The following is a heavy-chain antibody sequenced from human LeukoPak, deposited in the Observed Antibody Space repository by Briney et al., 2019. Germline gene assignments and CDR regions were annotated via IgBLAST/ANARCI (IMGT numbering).Heavy chain of an antibody. Sequence: PGGSLRLSCAASGFTLICCGMHWVRQAPGKGLEWVAFIRYDGSTKYYTDSVRGRFTISRDNSKNTMYLQMNSLRAEDTAVYYCAQDRAWIEFYFWGQGTLVTVSS. J-gene: IGHJ4*02. CDR3: AQDRAWIEFYF. CDR2: IRYDGSTK. D-gene: IGHD5-12*01. V-gene: IGHV3-30*02. CDR1: GFTLICCG.